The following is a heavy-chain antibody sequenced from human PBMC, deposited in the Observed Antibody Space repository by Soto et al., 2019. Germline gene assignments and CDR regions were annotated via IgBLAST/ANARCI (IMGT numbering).Heavy chain of an antibody. CDR2: INHSGST. V-gene: IGHV4-34*01. CDR3: AGGYYGSGSYTDYYYYYYMDG. CDR1: GGSFSGYY. Sequence: PSETLSLTCAAYGGSFSGYYWSWIRQPPGKGLEWIGEINHSGSTNYNPSLKSRVTISVDTSKNQFSLKLSSVTAADTAVYYCAGGYYGSGSYTDYYYYYYMDGWGKGTTVTVSS. J-gene: IGHJ6*03. D-gene: IGHD3-10*01.